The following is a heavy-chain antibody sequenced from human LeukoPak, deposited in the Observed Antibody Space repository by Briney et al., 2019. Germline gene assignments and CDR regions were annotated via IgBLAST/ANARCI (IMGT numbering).Heavy chain of an antibody. J-gene: IGHJ6*02. D-gene: IGHD2-15*01. CDR3: ARDDCSGGSCYLVRGMDV. V-gene: IGHV3-30-3*01. CDR2: ISYDGSNK. Sequence: PGRSLRLSCAASGFTFSSYAMHWVRQAPGKGLEWVAVISYDGSNKYYADSVKGRFTISRDNSKNTLYLQMNSLRAEDTAVYYCARDDCSGGSCYLVRGMDVWGQGTTVTVSS. CDR1: GFTFSSYA.